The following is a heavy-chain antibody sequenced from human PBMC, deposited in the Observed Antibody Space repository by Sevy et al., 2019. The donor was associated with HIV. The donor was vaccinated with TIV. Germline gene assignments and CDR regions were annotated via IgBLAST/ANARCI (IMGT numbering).Heavy chain of an antibody. J-gene: IGHJ4*02. CDR2: IHYTGGT. D-gene: IGHD5-12*01. CDR1: GGSISSSETY. CDR3: GSKRGYNHGPFDY. Sequence: SETLSLTCTVSGGSISSSETYWSWIRQSPGGGLEWIGYIHYTGGTYYNPFLKDRVAMSVDTSERQFSLRLSLLTAADTAVYFCGSKRGYNHGPFDYWGQGTLVTVSS. V-gene: IGHV4-30-4*08.